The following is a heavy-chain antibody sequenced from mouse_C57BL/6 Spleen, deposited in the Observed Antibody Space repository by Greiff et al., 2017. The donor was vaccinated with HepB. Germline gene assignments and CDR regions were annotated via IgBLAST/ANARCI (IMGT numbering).Heavy chain of an antibody. CDR1: GFNIKDDY. D-gene: IGHD1-1*01. CDR2: IDPENGDT. CDR3: TTPYYYGSSDWYFDV. V-gene: IGHV14-4*01. Sequence: EVQLRQSGAELVRPGASVKLSCTASGFNIKDDYMHWVKQRPEQGLEWIGWIDPENGDTEFASKFQGKATITADTSSNTAYLQLSSLTSEDTAVYYCTTPYYYGSSDWYFDVWGTGTTVTVSS. J-gene: IGHJ1*03.